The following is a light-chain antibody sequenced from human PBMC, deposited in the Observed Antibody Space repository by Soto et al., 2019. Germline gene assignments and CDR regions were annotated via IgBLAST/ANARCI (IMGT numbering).Light chain of an antibody. V-gene: IGKV1D-12*01. Sequence: DIQMTQSPSSVSASVGDRVTITCRASQNINNWLAWYQQQPGKAPKLLIYTTSSLQSGVPSRFSGSGSGTDFTLTISSLQPEDFATYYCQQANSFPLTFGGGTKVEIK. J-gene: IGKJ4*01. CDR2: TTS. CDR3: QQANSFPLT. CDR1: QNINNW.